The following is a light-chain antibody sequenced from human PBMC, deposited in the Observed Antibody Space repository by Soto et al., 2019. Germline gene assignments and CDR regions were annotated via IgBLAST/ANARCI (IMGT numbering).Light chain of an antibody. Sequence: APTQPASASGSPGESVPISCTGTSSDVGGYNYVSWYQQHPGKAPKLMIYEVSKRPSGVPDRFSGSKSGNTASLTVSGLQAEDEADYYCSSYAGSNNLVFGGGTKVTVL. CDR3: SSYAGSNNLV. CDR1: SSDVGGYNY. V-gene: IGLV2-8*01. J-gene: IGLJ2*01. CDR2: EVS.